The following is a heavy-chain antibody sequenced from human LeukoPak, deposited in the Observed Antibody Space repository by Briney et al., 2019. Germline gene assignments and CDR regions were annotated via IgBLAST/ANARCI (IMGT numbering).Heavy chain of an antibody. CDR3: AKLTYGDYPFDY. CDR1: GFTFSSYA. J-gene: IGHJ4*02. V-gene: IGHV3-30*18. Sequence: GVSLRLLCAASGFTFSSYAMHWVRQAPGKGLEWVVVISYDGSNKYYADSVKGRFTISRDNYKNTLYLQINSLKTEDTAVYSCAKLTYGDYPFDYWGQGTLVTVSS. CDR2: ISYDGSNK. D-gene: IGHD4-17*01.